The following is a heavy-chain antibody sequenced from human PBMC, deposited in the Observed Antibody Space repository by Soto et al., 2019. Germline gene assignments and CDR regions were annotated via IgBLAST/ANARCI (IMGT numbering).Heavy chain of an antibody. CDR1: GFTFSSYA. J-gene: IGHJ4*02. Sequence: GGSLRLSCAASGFTFSSYAMSWVRQAPGKGLEWVSAISGSGGSTYYADSVKGRFTISRDNSKNTLYLQMNSLRAEDTAVYYCARAPDGGYDFWSGYMGYFDYWGQGTLVTVSS. D-gene: IGHD3-3*01. CDR3: ARAPDGGYDFWSGYMGYFDY. CDR2: ISGSGGST. V-gene: IGHV3-23*01.